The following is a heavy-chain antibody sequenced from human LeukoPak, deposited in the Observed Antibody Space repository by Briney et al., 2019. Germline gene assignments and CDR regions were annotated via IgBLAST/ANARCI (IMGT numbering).Heavy chain of an antibody. V-gene: IGHV3-7*05. D-gene: IGHD2/OR15-2a*01. Sequence: PGGSLRLSCAASGFTFNSYWISWVRQAPGKGLECLANINQDGSEKYYVDSVKGRFTISRDNAKNSLYLQMNSPRAEDTAVYYCTTFYTRLTDYWGQGTLVTVSS. CDR1: GFTFNSYW. CDR3: TTFYTRLTDY. CDR2: INQDGSEK. J-gene: IGHJ4*02.